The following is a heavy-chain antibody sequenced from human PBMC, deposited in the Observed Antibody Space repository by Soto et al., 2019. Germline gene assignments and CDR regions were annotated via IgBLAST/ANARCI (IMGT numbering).Heavy chain of an antibody. J-gene: IGHJ5*02. Sequence: LRLSCAASGLTFSTSAMHWVRQAPGKGLEWVAMISHDGSHEYYGDSVKGRFSVSRDNSHNILHLQMNSLRIEDTAVYFCARNTDHRLVRGWLDPWGQGTLVTVSS. CDR2: ISHDGSHE. D-gene: IGHD3-10*01. CDR1: GLTFSTSA. V-gene: IGHV3-30-3*01. CDR3: ARNTDHRLVRGWLDP.